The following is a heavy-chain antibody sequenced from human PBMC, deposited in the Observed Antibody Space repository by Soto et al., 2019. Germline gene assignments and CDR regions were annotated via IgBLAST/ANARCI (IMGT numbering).Heavy chain of an antibody. CDR1: GFTFSSYA. V-gene: IGHV3-23*01. CDR2: ISGSGGST. CDR3: AHEANDASDI. Sequence: EVPLLESGGGLVQPGGSLRLSCAAAGFTFSSYAMSWVREAPGKGLEWVSGISGSGGSTDNADSVKGRFNISRDNSKNTLDLQMSSLRVEDTAVYYCAHEANDASDIWGQGTMVTVSS. J-gene: IGHJ3*02.